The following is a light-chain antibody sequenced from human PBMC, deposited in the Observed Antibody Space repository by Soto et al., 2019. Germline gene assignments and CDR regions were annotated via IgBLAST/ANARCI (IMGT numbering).Light chain of an antibody. Sequence: QSVLTQSPSASASLGASVKFTCTLSSGHITYAIAWYQQQPEKGPRFLMSLKSDGSHNKGDEIPDRFSGSTSGAERYLTISSLQSEDEADYYCQTWGVGIPWVFGGGTKVTVL. CDR3: QTWGVGIPWV. CDR1: SGHITYA. V-gene: IGLV4-69*01. J-gene: IGLJ3*02. CDR2: LKSDGSH.